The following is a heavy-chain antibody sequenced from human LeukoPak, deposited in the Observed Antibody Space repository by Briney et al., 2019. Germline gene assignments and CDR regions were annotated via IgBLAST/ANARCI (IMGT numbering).Heavy chain of an antibody. V-gene: IGHV1-69*04. CDR1: GYTLTELS. D-gene: IGHD6-13*01. CDR3: AREIAAAGIQGSQT. J-gene: IGHJ5*02. Sequence: SVKVSCKVSGYTLTELSMHWVRQAPGQGLEWMGRIIPILGIANYAQKFQGRVTITADKSTSTAYMELSSLRSEDTAVYYCAREIAAAGIQGSQTWGQGTLVTVSS. CDR2: IIPILGIA.